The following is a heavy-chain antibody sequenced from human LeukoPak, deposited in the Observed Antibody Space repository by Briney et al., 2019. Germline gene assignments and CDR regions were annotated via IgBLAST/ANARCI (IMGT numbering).Heavy chain of an antibody. Sequence: ASVKVSCKASGYIFTSYYMHWVRQAPGQGLEWMGVINPSGDSTNYAQKLQGRVTITRDTSTSTVYMELSSLRSEGTAVYYCAREPPGTGYFNYWGQGTLVTVSS. CDR2: INPSGDST. V-gene: IGHV1-46*01. D-gene: IGHD3/OR15-3a*01. CDR1: GYIFTSYY. J-gene: IGHJ4*02. CDR3: AREPPGTGYFNY.